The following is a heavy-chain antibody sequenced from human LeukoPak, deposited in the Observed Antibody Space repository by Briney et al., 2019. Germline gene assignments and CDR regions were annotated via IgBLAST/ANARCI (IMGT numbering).Heavy chain of an antibody. CDR2: TFAGYSYT. Sequence: AGESLKISCQSSGYNFTPYWIVWVRQMPGKGLEWMGITFAGYSYTIYSPSFQGQVTISVDKSISTAYLQWSSLKASDTAMYYCARGTYDYGDFIDYWGQGTLVTVSS. V-gene: IGHV5-51*01. CDR1: GYNFTPYW. J-gene: IGHJ4*02. D-gene: IGHD4-17*01. CDR3: ARGTYDYGDFIDY.